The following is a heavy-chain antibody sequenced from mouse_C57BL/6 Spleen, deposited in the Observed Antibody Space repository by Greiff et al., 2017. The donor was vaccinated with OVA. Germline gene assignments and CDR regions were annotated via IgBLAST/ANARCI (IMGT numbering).Heavy chain of an antibody. Sequence: VQLQQSGAELVRPGASVKLSCTASGFNIKDDYMHWVKQRPEQGLEWIGWIDPENGDTEYASKFQGKATITADTSSNTAYLQRSSLTSEDTAVYYCTTEGPLYYFDYWGQGTTLTVSS. J-gene: IGHJ2*01. V-gene: IGHV14-4*01. CDR2: IDPENGDT. CDR1: GFNIKDDY. CDR3: TTEGPLYYFDY.